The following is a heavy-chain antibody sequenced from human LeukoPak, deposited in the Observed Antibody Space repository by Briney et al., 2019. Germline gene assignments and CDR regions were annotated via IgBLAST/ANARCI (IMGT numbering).Heavy chain of an antibody. V-gene: IGHV3-23*01. Sequence: GGSLRLSCAASGFTFSSYAMSWVRQAPGKGLEWVSAISGSGGSTYYADSVKGRFTISRDNSKNSLSLQMNSLRAEDTALYYCAKSFGEAPLLVWGKGTTVTVSS. J-gene: IGHJ6*04. D-gene: IGHD3-10*01. CDR3: AKSFGEAPLLV. CDR2: ISGSGGST. CDR1: GFTFSSYA.